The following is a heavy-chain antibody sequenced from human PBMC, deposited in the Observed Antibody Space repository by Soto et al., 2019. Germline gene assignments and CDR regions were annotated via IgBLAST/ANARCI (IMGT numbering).Heavy chain of an antibody. V-gene: IGHV3-9*01. CDR1: GFTFDDYA. D-gene: IGHD5-12*01. CDR3: AKDRPRYSGYDSGGMDV. J-gene: IGHJ6*02. Sequence: GGSLRLSCAASGFTFDDYAMHWVRQAPGKGLEWVSGISWNSGSIGYADSVKGRFTISRDNAKNSLYLQMNSLRAEDTALYYCAKDRPRYSGYDSGGMDVWGQGTTVTVSS. CDR2: ISWNSGSI.